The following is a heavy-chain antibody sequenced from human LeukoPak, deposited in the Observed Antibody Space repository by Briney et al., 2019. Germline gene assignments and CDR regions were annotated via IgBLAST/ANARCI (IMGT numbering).Heavy chain of an antibody. V-gene: IGHV3-23*01. J-gene: IGHJ4*02. CDR1: GFIFSPYA. CDR2: IAGGDDR. D-gene: IGHD3-22*01. Sequence: GGSLRLSCAASGFIFSPYAMSWVRQAPGKGLGWVAGIAGGDDRFYADSVKGRFSISRDNSKNTLYLQMNSLRAEDTAVYYCAKDLSFYDSSGYDLDYWGQGTLVTVSS. CDR3: AKDLSFYDSSGYDLDY.